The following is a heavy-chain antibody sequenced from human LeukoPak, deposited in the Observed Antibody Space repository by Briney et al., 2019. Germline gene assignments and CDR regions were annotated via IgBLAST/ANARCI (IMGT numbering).Heavy chain of an antibody. D-gene: IGHD2-2*01. CDR3: AKLSVVVPAAPFDY. CDR1: GFTFSSYA. Sequence: GGSLRLSCAASGFTFSSYATSWVRQAPGKGLEWVSAISGSGGSTYYADSVKGRFTISRDNYKNTLYLQMNSLRAEDTAVYYCAKLSVVVPAAPFDYWGQGTLVTVSS. V-gene: IGHV3-23*01. J-gene: IGHJ4*02. CDR2: ISGSGGST.